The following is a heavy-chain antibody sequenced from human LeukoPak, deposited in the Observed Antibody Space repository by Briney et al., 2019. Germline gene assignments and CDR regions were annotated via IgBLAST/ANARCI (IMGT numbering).Heavy chain of an antibody. CDR3: ARDWFGSYHYYYYYYMDV. Sequence: PSETLSLTCTVSGGSISSSSYYWSWIRQPAGKGLEWIGRIYTSGGTNYNPSLKSRVTMSVDTSKNQFSLKLSSVTAADTAVYYCARDWFGSYHYYYYYYMDVWGKGTTVTISS. D-gene: IGHD1-26*01. V-gene: IGHV4-61*02. CDR2: IYTSGGT. J-gene: IGHJ6*03. CDR1: GGSISSSSYY.